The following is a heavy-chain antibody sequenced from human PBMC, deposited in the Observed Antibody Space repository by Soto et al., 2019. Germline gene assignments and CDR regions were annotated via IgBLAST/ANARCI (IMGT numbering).Heavy chain of an antibody. CDR2: INSDGSST. V-gene: IGHV3-74*03. CDR3: ARVETCSSTSCYSVFDY. Sequence: EVQLVESGGGLVQPGGSLRLSCAASGFTFSSYWMHWVRQAPGKGLVWVSRINSDGSSTTYADSVKGRFTISSDNAKNTLYLQMNRLRAEDTAVYYCARVETCSSTSCYSVFDYWGQGTLVTVSS. CDR1: GFTFSSYW. J-gene: IGHJ4*02. D-gene: IGHD2-2*01.